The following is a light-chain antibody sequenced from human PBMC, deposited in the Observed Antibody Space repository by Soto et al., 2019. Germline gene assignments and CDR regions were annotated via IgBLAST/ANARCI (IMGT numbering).Light chain of an antibody. CDR1: TDIRYF. J-gene: IGKJ3*01. CDR2: AVS. Sequence: IQMTQSPSYLSASVGARVTITCRASTDIRYFLAWYQQKPGKVPEHLIYAVSALQSGVPSRFSGSGSGTDFTLTISSLQPEDVATYYCQHYNSAPFTFGPGTKVDVK. V-gene: IGKV1-27*01. CDR3: QHYNSAPFT.